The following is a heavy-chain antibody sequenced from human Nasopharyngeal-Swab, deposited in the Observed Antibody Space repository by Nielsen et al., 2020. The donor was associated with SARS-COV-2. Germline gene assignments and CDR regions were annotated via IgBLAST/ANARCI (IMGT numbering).Heavy chain of an antibody. V-gene: IGHV4-59*13. D-gene: IGHD1-26*01. Sequence: SETLSLTCNVSGVSIRSFYWSWIRQPPGKGLEWIGNIYYSGSTKYNPSLKSRITISIDTSKNQFSLNLSSVTAADTAVYYCARDGRDYYGMDVWGQGTTVTVSS. CDR1: GVSIRSFY. CDR2: IYYSGST. J-gene: IGHJ6*02. CDR3: ARDGRDYYGMDV.